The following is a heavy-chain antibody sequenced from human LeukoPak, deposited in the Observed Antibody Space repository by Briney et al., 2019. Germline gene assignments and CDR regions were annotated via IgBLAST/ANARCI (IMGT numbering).Heavy chain of an antibody. J-gene: IGHJ4*02. CDR2: IYYSGST. CDR3: ARDPGEYCSSTSCYYHYFDY. V-gene: IGHV4-39*07. D-gene: IGHD2-2*01. Sequence: SETLSLTCTVSGGSISSSSYYWGWLRQPPGKGLEWIGSIYYSGSTYYNPSLKSRVTISVDTSKNQFSLKLSSVTAADTAVYYCARDPGEYCSSTSCYYHYFDYWGQGTLVTVSS. CDR1: GGSISSSSYY.